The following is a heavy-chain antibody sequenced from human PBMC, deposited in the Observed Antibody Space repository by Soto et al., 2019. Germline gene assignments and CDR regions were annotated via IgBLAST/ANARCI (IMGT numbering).Heavy chain of an antibody. CDR3: ASENRSSWYVVDY. CDR2: TYYRSKWYN. D-gene: IGHD6-13*01. CDR1: GDSVSRNSAA. Sequence: SKTLSLTCTVSGDSVSRNSAAWNWIRQSPSRGLEWLGRTYYRSKWYNDYAVSVKSRITINPDTSKNQFSLQLNSVTPEDTAVYYCASENRSSWYVVDYWGQGTLVTVSS. J-gene: IGHJ4*02. V-gene: IGHV6-1*01.